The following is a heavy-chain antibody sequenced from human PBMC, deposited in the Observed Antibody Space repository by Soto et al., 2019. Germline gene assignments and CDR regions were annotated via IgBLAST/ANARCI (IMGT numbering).Heavy chain of an antibody. Sequence: QVQLQESGPGLVKPSQTLSLTCTVSGGSISSGGYYWSWIRQHPGKGLEWIGYIYYSGSTYYNPSLKSHVTISVDTSKNQFSLKRSSVTAADTAVYYCARVAWFGECDAFDIWGQGTMVTVSS. J-gene: IGHJ3*02. D-gene: IGHD3-10*01. CDR3: ARVAWFGECDAFDI. CDR1: GGSISSGGYY. V-gene: IGHV4-31*01. CDR2: IYYSGST.